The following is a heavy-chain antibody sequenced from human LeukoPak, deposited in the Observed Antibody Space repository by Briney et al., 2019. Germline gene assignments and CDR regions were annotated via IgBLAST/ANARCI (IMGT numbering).Heavy chain of an antibody. J-gene: IGHJ4*02. CDR2: IRYDGSNK. CDR1: GFTFSSYG. V-gene: IGHV3-30*02. CDR3: AKDHLYWFGEAIYYFDY. D-gene: IGHD3-10*01. Sequence: PGGSLRLSCAASGFTFSSYGMHWVRQAPGKGLECVAFIRYDGSNKYYADSVKGRFTISRDNSKNTLYLQMNSLRAEDTAVYYCAKDHLYWFGEAIYYFDYWGQGTLVTVSS.